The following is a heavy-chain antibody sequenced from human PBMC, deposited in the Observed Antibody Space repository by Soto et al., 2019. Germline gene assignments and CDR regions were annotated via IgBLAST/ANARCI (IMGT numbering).Heavy chain of an antibody. J-gene: IGHJ4*02. CDR1: AYTFTSYD. V-gene: IGHV1-8*01. Sequence: ASVKVSCRASAYTFTSYDINWVRQATGKGLEWMAWINPNSGNTGYAQRFQGRLTLTTNTSINTAYMELSSLTSEDTAVYYCARTNIRRYQVADNTYLFEFWGQGTPVTVSS. CDR3: ARTNIRRYQVADNTYLFEF. CDR2: INPNSGNT. D-gene: IGHD2-2*01.